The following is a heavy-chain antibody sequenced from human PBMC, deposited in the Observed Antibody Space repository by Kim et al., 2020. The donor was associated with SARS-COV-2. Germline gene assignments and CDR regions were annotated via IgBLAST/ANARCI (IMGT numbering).Heavy chain of an antibody. CDR2: T. CDR3: AKDPQHGMDV. Sequence: TYYADSVKGRFTISRDNSKNTLYLKMNSLRAEDTAVYYCAKDPQHGMDVWGQGTTVTVSS. V-gene: IGHV3-23*01. J-gene: IGHJ6*02.